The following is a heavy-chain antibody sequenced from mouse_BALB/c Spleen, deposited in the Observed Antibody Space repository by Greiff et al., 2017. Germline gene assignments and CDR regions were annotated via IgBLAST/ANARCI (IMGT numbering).Heavy chain of an antibody. J-gene: IGHJ2*01. Sequence: VQLQQSGPELVKPGASVRISCKASGYTFTSYYIHWVKQRPGQGLEWIGWIYPGNVNTKYNEKFKGKATLTADKSSSTAYMQLSSLTSEDSAVYFCARRGTVHFDYWGQGTTLTVSS. CDR1: GYTFTSYY. V-gene: IGHV1S56*01. D-gene: IGHD1-1*01. CDR2: IYPGNVNT. CDR3: ARRGTVHFDY.